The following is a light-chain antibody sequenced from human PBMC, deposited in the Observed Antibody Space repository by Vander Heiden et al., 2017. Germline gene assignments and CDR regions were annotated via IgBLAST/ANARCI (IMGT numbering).Light chain of an antibody. CDR1: NIGSKS. V-gene: IGLV3-21*02. CDR2: EGS. CDR3: QVWDSSSEHIV. J-gene: IGLJ2*01. Sequence: SYVLTQPPSVSVAPGQTATITCGGKNIGSKSVHWYQQEPGQAPVFVVYEGSARPSGIPERFSGSKSGTTATLSIRWVEAGDEADYYCQVWDSSSEHIVFGGGTKLTVL.